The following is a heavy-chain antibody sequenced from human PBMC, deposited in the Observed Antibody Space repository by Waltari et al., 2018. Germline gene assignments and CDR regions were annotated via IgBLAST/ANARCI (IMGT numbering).Heavy chain of an antibody. D-gene: IGHD1-26*01. CDR3: ARGSYWAPDWFDP. V-gene: IGHV1-69*15. Sequence: QVQLVQSGAEVKKPGSSVKVSCKASGGTFSSYAISWVGQAPGQGREWMGRIIPIFGTANYAQKFQGRVTITAEESTSTAYMELSSLRSEDTAVYYCARGSYWAPDWFDPWGQGTLVTVSS. CDR1: GGTFSSYA. CDR2: IIPIFGTA. J-gene: IGHJ5*02.